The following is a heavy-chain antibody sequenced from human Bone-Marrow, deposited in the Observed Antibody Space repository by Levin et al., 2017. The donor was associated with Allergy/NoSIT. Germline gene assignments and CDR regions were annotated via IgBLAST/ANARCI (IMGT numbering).Heavy chain of an antibody. CDR1: GDTFSNYA. J-gene: IGHJ6*02. Sequence: SVKVSCKASGDTFSNYAVGWVRQAPGQGLEWMADIVPIFGTTRYTQKFQGRVTLTADYSSSTAYMELTSLTSEDTAVYYCARGGAHRYGRDHCNYYAMDVWGQGTTVTVSS. CDR2: IVPIFGTT. D-gene: IGHD5-18*01. CDR3: ARGGAHRYGRDHCNYYAMDV. V-gene: IGHV1-69*13.